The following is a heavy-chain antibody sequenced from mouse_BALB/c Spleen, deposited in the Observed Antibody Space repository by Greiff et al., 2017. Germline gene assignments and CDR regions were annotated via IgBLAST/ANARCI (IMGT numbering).Heavy chain of an antibody. V-gene: IGHV5-17*02. CDR2: ISSGSSTI. CDR1: GFTFSSFG. Sequence: EVQVVESGGGLVQPGGSRKLSCAASGFTFSSFGMHWVRQAPEKGLEWVAYISSGSSTIYYADTVKGRFTISRDNPKNTLFLQMTSLRSEDTAMYYCARSDYFYAMDYWGLGTSVTVSS. CDR3: ARSDYFYAMDY. D-gene: IGHD2-13*01. J-gene: IGHJ4*01.